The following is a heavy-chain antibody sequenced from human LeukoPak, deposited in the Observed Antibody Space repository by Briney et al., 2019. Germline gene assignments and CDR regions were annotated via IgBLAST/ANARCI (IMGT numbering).Heavy chain of an antibody. D-gene: IGHD5-18*01. J-gene: IGHJ3*02. CDR3: AREWIQQWSDAFDI. CDR1: GFTFSSYW. V-gene: IGHV3-7*01. Sequence: SGGSLRLSCAASGFTFSSYWMTWVRQAPGKGLEWVANINQDESKKYYVDSVKGRFTISRDNAKNLLYLQMNSLRAEDTAVYYCAREWIQQWSDAFDIWGQGTMVTVSS. CDR2: INQDESKK.